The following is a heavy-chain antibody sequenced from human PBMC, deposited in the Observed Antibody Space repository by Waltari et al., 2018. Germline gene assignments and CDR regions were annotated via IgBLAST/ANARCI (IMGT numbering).Heavy chain of an antibody. CDR3: ARDLRRIAAAGPNWFDT. CDR2: SNPKRGGT. V-gene: IGHV1-2*06. CDR1: GYTFTGYY. Sequence: QVQLVQSGAEVKKPGASVKVSCKAAGYTFTGYYMPWVRPAPGQGLEWMGRSNPKRGGTNNAQKFQGRVTMTRDTSISTAYMELSRLRSDDTAVYYCARDLRRIAAAGPNWFDTWGQGTLVTVSS. J-gene: IGHJ5*02. D-gene: IGHD6-13*01.